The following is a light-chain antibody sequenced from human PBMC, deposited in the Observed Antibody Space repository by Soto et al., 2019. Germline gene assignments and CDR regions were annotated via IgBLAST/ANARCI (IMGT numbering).Light chain of an antibody. CDR3: QQRSDSIT. Sequence: EIVLTQSPGTLSLSPGERATLSCRASQSVSNNYLAWYQQKPGQAPRLLIYDASTRAPGIPARFSGRGSGADFTLTISSLEPEDFAVYYCQQRSDSITFGQGTRLEI. J-gene: IGKJ5*01. CDR2: DAS. CDR1: QSVSNNY. V-gene: IGKV3D-20*02.